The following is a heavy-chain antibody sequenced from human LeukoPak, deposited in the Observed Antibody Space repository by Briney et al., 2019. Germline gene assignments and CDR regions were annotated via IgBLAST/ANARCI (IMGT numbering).Heavy chain of an antibody. J-gene: IGHJ6*04. Sequence: GGSLRLSCAASGLTFYTYSMNWVRQAPGKGLEWVSSISSSGTYTYYADSVKGRFTISRDNAKNSLYLQMNSLRAEDTAVYYCAELGITMIGGVWGKGTTVTISS. V-gene: IGHV3-21*01. CDR1: GLTFYTYS. CDR3: AELGITMIGGV. D-gene: IGHD3-10*02. CDR2: ISSSGTYT.